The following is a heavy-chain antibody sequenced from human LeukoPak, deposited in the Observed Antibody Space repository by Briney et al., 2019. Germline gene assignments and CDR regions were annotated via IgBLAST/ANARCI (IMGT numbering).Heavy chain of an antibody. D-gene: IGHD1-14*01. V-gene: IGHV3-48*04. J-gene: IGHJ6*03. CDR1: RFTFSSNS. Sequence: GGSLRLSCAASRFTFSSNSLNWVRQAPGKGLEWVSYISSSSSTIYYADSVKGRFTISRDNAKNSLYLQMNSLRAEDTAVYYCARLGINYYYYYMDVWGKGTTVTVSS. CDR2: ISSSSSTI. CDR3: ARLGINYYYYYMDV.